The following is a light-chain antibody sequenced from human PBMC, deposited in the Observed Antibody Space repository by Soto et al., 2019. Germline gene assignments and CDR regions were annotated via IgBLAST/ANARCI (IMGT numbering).Light chain of an antibody. CDR1: SSDVGGYNY. CDR3: SSFTRSNSWV. V-gene: IGLV2-14*01. Sequence: QSALTQPASVSGSPGQSITISCTGTSSDVGGYNYVSWYQQHPGKAPKLMIFEVTNRPSGVSNRFSGSKFGNTASLTISGLQAEDEADYYCSSFTRSNSWVFGGGTKLTVL. J-gene: IGLJ3*02. CDR2: EVT.